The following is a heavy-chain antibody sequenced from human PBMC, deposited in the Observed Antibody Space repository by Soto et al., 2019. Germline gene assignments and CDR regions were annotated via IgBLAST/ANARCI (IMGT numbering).Heavy chain of an antibody. D-gene: IGHD3-3*01. CDR3: TRYGIFGVVIINPLDY. V-gene: IGHV3-49*03. CDR1: GFTFGDYA. J-gene: IGHJ4*02. CDR2: IRSKAYGGTT. Sequence: EVQLVESGGGLVQPGRSLRLSCTASGFTFGDYAMSWFRQAPGKGLEWVGFIRSKAYGGTTEYAASVKGRFTISRDDSKSIAYLQMNSLKTEDTAVYYCTRYGIFGVVIINPLDYWGQGTLVTVSS.